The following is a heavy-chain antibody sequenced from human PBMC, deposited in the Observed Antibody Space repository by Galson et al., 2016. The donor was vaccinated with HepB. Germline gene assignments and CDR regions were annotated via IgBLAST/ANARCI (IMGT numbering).Heavy chain of an antibody. D-gene: IGHD1-1*01. V-gene: IGHV3-23*01. J-gene: IGHJ6*02. Sequence: SLRLSCAASGFTFKSYAMNWVRQAPGKGLEWVSAISATGGSAYYADSVKGRFTISRDNSKNTLYLQMNSLKTEDTAVYYCTTGGGNWALGMDVWGQGTTVTVSS. CDR1: GFTFKSYA. CDR2: ISATGGSA. CDR3: TTGGGNWALGMDV.